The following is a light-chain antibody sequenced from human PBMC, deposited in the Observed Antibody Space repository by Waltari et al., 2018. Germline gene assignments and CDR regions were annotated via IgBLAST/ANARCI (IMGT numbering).Light chain of an antibody. V-gene: IGKV2-30*02. CDR1: QSPGHSDGNTY. J-gene: IGKJ2*01. Sequence: DVVMTQSPLSLPVTLGQPAAISCRSSQSPGHSDGNTYLNWFQQRPGQSPRRLIYKVSKRDSGVPDRVSGSGSGTEFTRKISRVEAEDVGVYYCMQGSHWPRTFGQGTKLEI. CDR2: KVS. CDR3: MQGSHWPRT.